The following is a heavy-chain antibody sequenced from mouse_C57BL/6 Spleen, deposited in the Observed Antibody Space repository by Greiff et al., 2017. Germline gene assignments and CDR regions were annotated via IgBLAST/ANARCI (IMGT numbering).Heavy chain of an antibody. D-gene: IGHD2-4*01. J-gene: IGHJ2*01. CDR1: GYTFTSYW. CDR2: IDPSDSYT. Sequence: VQLQQPGAELVMPGASVKLSCKASGYTFTSYWMHWVKQRPGQGLEWIGEIDPSDSYTNYNQKFKGKSTLTVDKSSSTAYMQLSSLTSEDSAVYYCAIYYEYYFDYWGQGTTLTVSS. V-gene: IGHV1-69*01. CDR3: AIYYEYYFDY.